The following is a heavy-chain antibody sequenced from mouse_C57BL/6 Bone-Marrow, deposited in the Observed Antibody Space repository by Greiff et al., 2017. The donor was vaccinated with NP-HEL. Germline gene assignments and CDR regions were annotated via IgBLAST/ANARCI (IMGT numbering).Heavy chain of an antibody. CDR2: IDPETGGT. Sequence: QVQLQQSGAELVRPGASVTLSCKASGYTFTDYEMHWVKQTPVHGLAWIGAIDPETGGTAYNQKFKGKAILTADKSSSTAYMELRSLTSEDSAVYYCTRGAMDYDVGSDYWGQGTTLTVSS. D-gene: IGHD2-4*01. V-gene: IGHV1-15*01. CDR1: GYTFTDYE. J-gene: IGHJ2*01. CDR3: TRGAMDYDVGSDY.